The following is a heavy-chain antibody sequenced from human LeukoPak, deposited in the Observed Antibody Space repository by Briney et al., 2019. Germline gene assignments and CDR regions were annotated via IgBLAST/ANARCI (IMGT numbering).Heavy chain of an antibody. CDR3: ARDRKMATIPGYDAFDI. CDR1: GGSISSYY. J-gene: IGHJ3*02. V-gene: IGHV4-59*01. D-gene: IGHD5-24*01. CDR2: IYYSGST. Sequence: SETLSLTCTVSGGSISSYYWSWIRQPPGKGLEWIGYIYYSGSTNYNPSLKSRVTISVDTSKNQFSLKLSSVTAADTAVYYCARDRKMATIPGYDAFDIWGQGTMATVSS.